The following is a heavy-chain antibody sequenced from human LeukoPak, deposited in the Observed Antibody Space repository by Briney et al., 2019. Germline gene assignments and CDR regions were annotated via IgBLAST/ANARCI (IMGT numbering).Heavy chain of an antibody. CDR1: GFTFSSYW. V-gene: IGHV3-7*01. J-gene: IGHJ3*02. CDR3: ARDRGLDGYNSFPAFDI. D-gene: IGHD5-24*01. CDR2: IKQDGSEK. Sequence: GGSLRLSCAASGFTFSSYWMSWVRQAPGKGLEWVANIKQDGSEKYYVDSVKGRFTISRDNAKNSLYLQMNSLRAEDTAVYYCARDRGLDGYNSFPAFDIWGQGTMVIVSS.